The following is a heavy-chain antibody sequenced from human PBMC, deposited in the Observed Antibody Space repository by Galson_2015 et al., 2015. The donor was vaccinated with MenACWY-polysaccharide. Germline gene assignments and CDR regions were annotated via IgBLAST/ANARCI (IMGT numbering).Heavy chain of an antibody. CDR3: TKDPTGAVQGYFDY. J-gene: IGHJ4*02. D-gene: IGHD7-27*01. V-gene: IGHV3-23*01. CDR2: ISGSGDTT. CDR1: GFTFSTYA. Sequence: SLRLSCAASGFTFSTYAMSWVRQAPGKGLEWVSAISGSGDTTYYADSVTGRFTISRDNSKNTLCLQMNSLRADDTAVYYCTKDPTGAVQGYFDYWGQGTLVTVSS.